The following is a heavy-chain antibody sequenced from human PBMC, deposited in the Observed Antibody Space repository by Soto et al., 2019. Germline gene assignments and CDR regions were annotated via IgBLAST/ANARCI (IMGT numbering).Heavy chain of an antibody. CDR1: GFTFGDSY. Sequence: PGGSLRLSCAGSGFTFGDSYMSWIRQAPGKGLEWLSYISPGSRYPAYADSVKGRFTISRDNAKRSLYLQMNSLRAEDTAVYYCAKPGVLMVYAINPHWFDPWGQGTLVTVSS. D-gene: IGHD2-8*01. V-gene: IGHV3-11*03. CDR3: AKPGVLMVYAINPHWFDP. J-gene: IGHJ5*02. CDR2: ISPGSRYP.